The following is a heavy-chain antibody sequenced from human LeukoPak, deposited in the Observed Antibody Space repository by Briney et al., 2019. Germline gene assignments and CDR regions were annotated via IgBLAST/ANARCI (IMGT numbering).Heavy chain of an antibody. V-gene: IGHV3-30*02. D-gene: IGHD3-3*01. CDR2: IRYDGSNK. CDR3: AKQHNVLRFLEWLQYYFDY. Sequence: GGSLRLSCAASGFTFSSYGMHWVRQAPGKGLEWVAFIRYDGSNKYYADSVKGRFTISRDNSKNTLYLQMNSLRAEDTAVYYCAKQHNVLRFLEWLQYYFDYWGQGTLVTVSS. CDR1: GFTFSSYG. J-gene: IGHJ4*02.